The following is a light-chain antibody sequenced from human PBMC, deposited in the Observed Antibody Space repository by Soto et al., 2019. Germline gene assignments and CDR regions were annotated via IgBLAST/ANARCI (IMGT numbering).Light chain of an antibody. CDR3: QQRINWPPWT. V-gene: IGKV3-11*01. CDR2: DAS. Sequence: EIVLTQSPATLSLSPGERATLSCRASQSVSSYLAWYQQKPGQAPRLLIYDASNRATGIPARFSGSGSGTDFTLTISSLEPEDFAVYYCQQRINWPPWTLGQGTKVDIK. J-gene: IGKJ1*01. CDR1: QSVSSY.